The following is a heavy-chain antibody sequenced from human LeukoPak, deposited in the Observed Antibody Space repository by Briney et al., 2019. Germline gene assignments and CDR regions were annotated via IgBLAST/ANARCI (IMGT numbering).Heavy chain of an antibody. CDR3: ARDKYYYGSGSSPFDY. CDR2: ISSSSSYI. Sequence: SGGSLRLSCAASGFALSSYSMNWVRQAPGKGLEWVSSISSSSSYIYYADSVKGRFTISRDNAKNSLYLQMNSLRAEDTAVYYCARDKYYYGSGSSPFDYWGQGTLVTVSS. CDR1: GFALSSYS. D-gene: IGHD3-10*01. J-gene: IGHJ4*02. V-gene: IGHV3-21*01.